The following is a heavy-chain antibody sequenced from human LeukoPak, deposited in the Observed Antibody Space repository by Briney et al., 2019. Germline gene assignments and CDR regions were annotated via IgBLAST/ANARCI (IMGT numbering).Heavy chain of an antibody. CDR3: ARARENTAMVFRHRYYYYMDV. D-gene: IGHD5-18*01. CDR2: ITSDSRYM. V-gene: IGHV3-21*01. CDR1: GFTFSTYN. Sequence: RGSLRLSCAASGFTFSTYNMNWVRQAPGKGLEWVSSITSDSRYMCYADSVKGRFTISRDNAKNSLYLQMNSLRAEDTAVYYCARARENTAMVFRHRYYYYMDVWGKGTTVTVSS. J-gene: IGHJ6*03.